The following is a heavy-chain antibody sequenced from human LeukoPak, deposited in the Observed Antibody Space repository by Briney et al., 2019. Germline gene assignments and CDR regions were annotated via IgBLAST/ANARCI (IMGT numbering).Heavy chain of an antibody. CDR2: MDPTGSQK. D-gene: IGHD1-1*01. J-gene: IGHJ4*02. Sequence: GGSLRLSCAASGFTFSSYAMSWVRQAPGKGLEWVANMDPTGSQKRYVDSVKGRFTISKDNPGASLYLDMHSLRAEDTAIYYCAIWTSGNYWGQGTLVTVSS. CDR1: GFTFSSYA. CDR3: AIWTSGNY. V-gene: IGHV3-7*01.